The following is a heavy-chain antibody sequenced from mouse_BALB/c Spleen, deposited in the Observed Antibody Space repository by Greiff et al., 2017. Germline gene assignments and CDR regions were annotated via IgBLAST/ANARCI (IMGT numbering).Heavy chain of an antibody. V-gene: IGHV5-6*01. CDR1: GFTFSSYG. J-gene: IGHJ4*01. CDR3: ARHPTGTSMDY. Sequence: EVKVVESGGDLVKPGGSLKLSCAASGFTFSSYGMSWVRQTPDKRLEWVATISSGGSYTYYPDSVKGRFTISRDNAKNTLYLQMSSLKSEDTAMYYCARHPTGTSMDYWGQGTSVTVSS. CDR2: ISSGGSYT. D-gene: IGHD4-1*02.